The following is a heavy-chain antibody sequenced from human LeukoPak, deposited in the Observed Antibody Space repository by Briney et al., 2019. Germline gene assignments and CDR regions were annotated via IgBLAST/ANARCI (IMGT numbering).Heavy chain of an antibody. Sequence: TTSETLSLTCAVYGGSFSGYYWSWIRQPPGKGLEWIGEINHSGRHNYNPSLKSRVTISVDTSKNQSSLKLSSVTAADTAVYYCARAPSFYGSGSYPMYYFDYWGQGTLVTVSS. CDR3: ARAPSFYGSGSYPMYYFDY. CDR2: INHSGRH. D-gene: IGHD3-10*01. J-gene: IGHJ4*02. CDR1: GGSFSGYY. V-gene: IGHV4-34*01.